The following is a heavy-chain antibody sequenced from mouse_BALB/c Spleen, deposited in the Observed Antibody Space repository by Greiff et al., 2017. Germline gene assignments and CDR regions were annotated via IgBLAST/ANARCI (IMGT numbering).Heavy chain of an antibody. CDR1: GFTFSSYG. Sequence: EVKLVESGGDLVKPGGSLKLSCAASGFTFSSYGMSWVRQTPDKRLEWVATISSGGSYTYYPDSVKGRFTISRDNAKNTLYLQMSSLTSEDTAMYYCARHEEVRRGGFAYWGQGTLVTVSA. V-gene: IGHV5-6*01. J-gene: IGHJ3*01. CDR2: ISSGGSYT. CDR3: ARHEEVRRGGFAY. D-gene: IGHD2-14*01.